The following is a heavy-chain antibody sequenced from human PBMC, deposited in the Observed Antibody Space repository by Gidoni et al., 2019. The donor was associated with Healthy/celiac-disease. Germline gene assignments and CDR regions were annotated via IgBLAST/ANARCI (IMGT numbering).Heavy chain of an antibody. V-gene: IGHV1-69*01. Sequence: QLQLVQSGAEVKEPGSTVKVSCKASGGPFSRYAISWVRQAPGQGLEWMGWIIPIFGTANYAQKFQGRVTITADESTSTAYMELSSLRSEDTAVYYCARPYSGSYYLGAFDIWGQGTMVTVSS. CDR3: ARPYSGSYYLGAFDI. CDR2: IIPIFGTA. CDR1: GGPFSRYA. D-gene: IGHD1-26*01. J-gene: IGHJ3*02.